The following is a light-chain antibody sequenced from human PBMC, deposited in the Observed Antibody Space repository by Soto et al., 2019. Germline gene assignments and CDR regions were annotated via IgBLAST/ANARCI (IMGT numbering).Light chain of an antibody. CDR3: SSYTSSSTGG. CDR2: EVS. Sequence: QSALTQPASVSGSPGQSITISCTGTSSDVGGYNYVSWYQQHPGKAPKLMIYEVSNRPSGVSNRFSGSKSGNTASLTISGLQAEDEADYYCSSYTSSSTGGFGTGTKVTV. CDR1: SSDVGGYNY. V-gene: IGLV2-14*01. J-gene: IGLJ1*01.